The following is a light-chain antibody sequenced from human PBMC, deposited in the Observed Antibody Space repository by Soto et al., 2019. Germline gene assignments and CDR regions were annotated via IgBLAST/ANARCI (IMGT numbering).Light chain of an antibody. J-gene: IGLJ1*01. CDR1: SSDVGGYNS. V-gene: IGLV2-14*01. Sequence: QSVLTQPASVSGSPGQSITISCTGTSSDVGGYNSVSWFQQHPSKAPKLIIYEVSHRPSGASIRFSGSKSGNTASLTISGLQAEDEADYYCNSYRHSTTLVFGTGTKLTVL. CDR3: NSYRHSTTLV. CDR2: EVS.